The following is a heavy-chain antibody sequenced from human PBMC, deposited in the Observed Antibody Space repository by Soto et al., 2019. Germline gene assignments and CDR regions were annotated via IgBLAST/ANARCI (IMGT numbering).Heavy chain of an antibody. CDR3: YCDSQSSRPPAPFDY. Sequence: PGGSLRLSCAASGFTFSNAWINWVRQAPGKGLEWVGRIKSKTDGGTTDFAAPVKGRFAISRDDSKDMVYLQMNSLKTEDTGISLCYCDSQSSRPPAPFDYWGKGPLLTLSS. D-gene: IGHD6-13*01. CDR2: IKSKTDGGTT. CDR1: GFTFSNAW. J-gene: IGHJ4*02. V-gene: IGHV3-15*07.